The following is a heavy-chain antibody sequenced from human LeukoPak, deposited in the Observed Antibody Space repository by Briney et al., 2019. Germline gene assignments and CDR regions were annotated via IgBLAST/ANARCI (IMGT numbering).Heavy chain of an antibody. V-gene: IGHV3-30-3*01. Sequence: GGSLRLSCTASGFTFYNYALHWVRQTPAKGLEWVAVISNDGNKKFYTDSVKGRFIISRDNSKNTLSLQMSSLRLEDAAVYYCARWRGEYYYDSRGYRGAIDYWGQGTLVTVSS. CDR3: ARWRGEYYYDSRGYRGAIDY. D-gene: IGHD3-22*01. CDR1: GFTFYNYA. J-gene: IGHJ4*02. CDR2: ISNDGNKK.